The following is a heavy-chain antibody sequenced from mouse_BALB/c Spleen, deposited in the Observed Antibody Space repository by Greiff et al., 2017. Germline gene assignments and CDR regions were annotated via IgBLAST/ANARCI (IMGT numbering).Heavy chain of an antibody. D-gene: IGHD2-10*02. CDR1: GFSLTSYG. Sequence: QVQLKESGPGLVAPSQSLSITCTVSGFSLTSYGVHWVRQPPGKGLEWLGVIWAGGSTNYNSALMSRLSISKDNSKSQVFLKMNSLQTDDTAMYYCAREKYGNYGYAIDYWGQGTSVTVSS. CDR2: IWAGGST. CDR3: AREKYGNYGYAIDY. V-gene: IGHV2-9*02. J-gene: IGHJ4*01.